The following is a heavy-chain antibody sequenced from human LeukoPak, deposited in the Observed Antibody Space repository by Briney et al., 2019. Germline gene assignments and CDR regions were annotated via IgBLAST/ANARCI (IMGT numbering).Heavy chain of an antibody. Sequence: SETLSLTCAVYGGSFSGFYWSWIRQPPGKGLEWIGEINHSGNTYYNPSLKSRVTISEDTSKNQFSLKLTSVTAADTAVYYCATLGEYYDSSGYYYNWGQGTLVTVSS. CDR1: GGSFSGFY. V-gene: IGHV4-34*01. CDR3: ATLGEYYDSSGYYYN. D-gene: IGHD3-22*01. CDR2: INHSGNT. J-gene: IGHJ4*02.